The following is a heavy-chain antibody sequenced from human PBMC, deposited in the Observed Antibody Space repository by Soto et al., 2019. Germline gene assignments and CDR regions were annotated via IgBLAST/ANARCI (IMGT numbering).Heavy chain of an antibody. V-gene: IGHV5-51*01. Sequence: PGESLKISCKGSGYSFTSYWIGWVRQMPGKGLEWMGIIYPGDSDTRYSPSFQGQVTISADKSISTAYLQWSSLKASDTAMYYCARQVAAAGISFYYYGMDVWGQGTTVTVSS. CDR2: IYPGDSDT. D-gene: IGHD6-13*01. J-gene: IGHJ6*02. CDR1: GYSFTSYW. CDR3: ARQVAAAGISFYYYGMDV.